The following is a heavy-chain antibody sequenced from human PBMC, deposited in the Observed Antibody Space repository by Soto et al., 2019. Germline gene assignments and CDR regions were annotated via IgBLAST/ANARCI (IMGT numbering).Heavy chain of an antibody. CDR2: IYPGASDT. V-gene: IGHV5-51*01. D-gene: IGHD4-4*01. CDR1: GYNFTNYW. CDR3: ARSISNYYHYDGMDV. Sequence: PGESLKISCKGSGYNFTNYWIACVRQMPGKGLEWMGIIYPGASDTRYSPSFQGQVTISADKSISTAYLQWSSLKASDTAMYYCARSISNYYHYDGMDVWGQGTTVTVSS. J-gene: IGHJ6*02.